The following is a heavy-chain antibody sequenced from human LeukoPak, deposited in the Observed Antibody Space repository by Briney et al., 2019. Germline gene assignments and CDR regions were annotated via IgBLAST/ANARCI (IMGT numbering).Heavy chain of an antibody. CDR1: GYTFTSYD. Sequence: GASVKVSCKASGYTFTSYDINWVRQATGQGLEWMGWMNPNSGNTGYAQKFQGRVTMTRNTSISTAYMELSSLRSEDTAVYYCARGGRYGSGSYYYYYYYMDVWGKGTTVTVSS. CDR2: MNPNSGNT. D-gene: IGHD3-10*01. V-gene: IGHV1-8*01. J-gene: IGHJ6*03. CDR3: ARGGRYGSGSYYYYYYYMDV.